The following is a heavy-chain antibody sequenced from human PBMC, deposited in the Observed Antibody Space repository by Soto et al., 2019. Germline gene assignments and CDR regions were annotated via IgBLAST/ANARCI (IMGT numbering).Heavy chain of an antibody. J-gene: IGHJ4*02. V-gene: IGHV1-46*01. D-gene: IGHD3-3*01. CDR2: INPSSGNT. Sequence: ASVKVSCKASGYTFTSYYMHWVRQAPGQGREWMGWINPSSGNTRYAQKFQGRVTITRDTSTSTAYMELSSLRSEDTAVYYCARSITIPTPLDYWGQGTLVTVSS. CDR3: ARSITIPTPLDY. CDR1: GYTFTSYY.